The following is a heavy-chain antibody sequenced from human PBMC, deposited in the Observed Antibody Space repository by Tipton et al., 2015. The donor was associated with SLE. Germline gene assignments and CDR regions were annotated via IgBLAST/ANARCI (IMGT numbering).Heavy chain of an antibody. CDR1: GFTFSSYA. CDR2: ISYDGSNK. CDR3: ARDGYGFLDYYYYYMDV. D-gene: IGHD1-1*01. J-gene: IGHJ6*03. V-gene: IGHV3-30-3*01. Sequence: SLRLSCAASGFTFSSYAMHWVRQAPGKGLEWVAVISYDGSNKYYADSVKGRFTISRDNSKNTLYLQMNSLRAEDTAVYYCARDGYGFLDYYYYYMDVWGKGTTVTVSS.